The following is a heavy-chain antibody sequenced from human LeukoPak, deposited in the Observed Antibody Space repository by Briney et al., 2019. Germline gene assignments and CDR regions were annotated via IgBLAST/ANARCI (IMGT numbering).Heavy chain of an antibody. D-gene: IGHD6-13*01. V-gene: IGHV1-46*01. Sequence: ASVKVSCKASGYTFTSYYMHWVRQAPGQGLEWMGIINPSGGSTSYAQKFQGRVTMTRDTSTSTVYMELSSLRSEDTAVYYCASERTRPGISYYMDVWGKGTTVTISS. CDR3: ASERTRPGISYYMDV. J-gene: IGHJ6*03. CDR2: INPSGGST. CDR1: GYTFTSYY.